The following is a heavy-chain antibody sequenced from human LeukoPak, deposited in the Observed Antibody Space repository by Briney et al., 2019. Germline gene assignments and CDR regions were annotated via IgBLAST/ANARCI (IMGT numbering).Heavy chain of an antibody. J-gene: IGHJ4*02. D-gene: IGHD3-22*01. CDR1: GFTYSSYA. V-gene: IGHV3-33*01. CDR2: IWYDGSNE. Sequence: GGSLRLSCAASGFTYSSYAMHWVREAPGKGLEWVAVIWYDGSNENYADSVRGRFTVSRDNSTNPLYLHMSSGRAEDTAVYYCARVAMSDSSGYCDCWGQGTLVTVSS. CDR3: ARVAMSDSSGYCDC.